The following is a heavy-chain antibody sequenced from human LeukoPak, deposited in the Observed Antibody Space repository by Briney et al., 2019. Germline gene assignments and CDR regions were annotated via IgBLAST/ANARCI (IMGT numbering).Heavy chain of an antibody. D-gene: IGHD5-24*01. Sequence: GGSLSLSCAASGFTFSTSWMHWVRQAPGKGLVWVSQINGDGGRTRFADSVKGRLTISRDNAKNTVYLQMNSLRTDDTAMYYCARGREGFFDYWGHGTLVTVSS. CDR2: INGDGGRT. CDR1: GFTFSTSW. V-gene: IGHV3-74*01. CDR3: ARGREGFFDY. J-gene: IGHJ4*01.